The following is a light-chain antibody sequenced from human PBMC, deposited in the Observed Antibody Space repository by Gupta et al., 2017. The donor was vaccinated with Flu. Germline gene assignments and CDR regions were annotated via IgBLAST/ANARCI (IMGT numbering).Light chain of an antibody. CDR3: MIWHSSAWV. CDR2: YKSDSDK. CDR1: SGIHVGTSK. V-gene: IGLV5-45*01. Sequence: QAVLTQPASLSASPGASASLTCTLRSGIHVGTSKIYWYQQKPGSPPQYLLTYKSDSDKQQGSGVPSRFSGSKDASANAGILLISRLQSEDEADYYCMIWHSSAWVFGGGTKLTVL. J-gene: IGLJ2*01.